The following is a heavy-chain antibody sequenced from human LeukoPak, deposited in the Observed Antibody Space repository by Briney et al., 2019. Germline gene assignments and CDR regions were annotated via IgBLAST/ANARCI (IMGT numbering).Heavy chain of an antibody. CDR3: ARVDIAAAGTNWFDP. Sequence: SETLSLTCTVSGVSISSYYWSWIRQPPGKGLEWIGYIYYSGSTNYNPSLKSRVTISVDTSKNQFSLKLSSVTAADTAVYYCARVDIAAAGTNWFDPWGQGTLVTVSS. J-gene: IGHJ5*02. CDR1: GVSISSYY. CDR2: IYYSGST. V-gene: IGHV4-59*01. D-gene: IGHD6-13*01.